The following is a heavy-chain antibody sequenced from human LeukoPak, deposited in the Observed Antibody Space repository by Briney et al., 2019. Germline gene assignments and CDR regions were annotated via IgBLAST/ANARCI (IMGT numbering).Heavy chain of an antibody. CDR3: ARHDPRGEPARLGFFDY. CDR2: IYYSGST. Sequence: SETLSLTCTVSGGSVSSGNYYWSWIRQPPGKGLEWIGYIYYSGSTNYNPSLKSRVTISVDTSKNQFSLKLTSVTAADTAVYYCARHDPRGEPARLGFFDYWGQGTLVTVSS. J-gene: IGHJ4*02. D-gene: IGHD6-6*01. CDR1: GGSVSSGNYY. V-gene: IGHV4-61*01.